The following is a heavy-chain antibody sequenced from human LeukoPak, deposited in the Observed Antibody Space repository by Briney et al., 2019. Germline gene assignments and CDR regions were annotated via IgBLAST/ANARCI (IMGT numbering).Heavy chain of an antibody. CDR1: GYTFTGYY. CDR2: INPNSGGT. Sequence: GASVTVSCKASGYTFTGYYMHWVRQAPGQGLEWMGWINPNSGGTNYAQKFQGRVTMTRDTSISTAYMELSRLRSDDTAVYYCARAVTTDVLVSSHGFDYWGQGTLVTVSS. V-gene: IGHV1-2*02. D-gene: IGHD4-17*01. J-gene: IGHJ4*02. CDR3: ARAVTTDVLVSSHGFDY.